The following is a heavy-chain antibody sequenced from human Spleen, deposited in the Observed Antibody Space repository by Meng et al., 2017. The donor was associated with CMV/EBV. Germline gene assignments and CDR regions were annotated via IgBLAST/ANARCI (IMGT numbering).Heavy chain of an antibody. V-gene: IGHV4-59*01. CDR2: IYYSGST. CDR3: AREVGAGGIVVVAAAQSRYFDY. Sequence: TYFWSWTRQSPGKRPEWIGKIYYSGSTKYNPTLKSRVAISVDVSKNQFSLKWSSVTAADTAVYYCAREVGAGGIVVVAAAQSRYFDYWGQGTLVTVSS. CDR1: TYF. J-gene: IGHJ4*02. D-gene: IGHD2-15*01.